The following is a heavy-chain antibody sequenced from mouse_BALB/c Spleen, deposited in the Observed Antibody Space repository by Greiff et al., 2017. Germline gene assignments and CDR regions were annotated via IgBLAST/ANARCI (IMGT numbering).Heavy chain of an antibody. CDR1: GFTFSNYW. J-gene: IGHJ3*01. CDR3: TTFAY. CDR2: IRLKSNNYAT. Sequence: EVHLVESGGGLVQPGGSMKLSCVASGFTFSNYWMNWVRQSPEKGLEWVAEIRLKSNNYATHYAESVKGRFTISRDDSKSSVYLQMNNLRAEDTGIYYCTTFAYWGQGTLVTVSA. V-gene: IGHV6-6*02.